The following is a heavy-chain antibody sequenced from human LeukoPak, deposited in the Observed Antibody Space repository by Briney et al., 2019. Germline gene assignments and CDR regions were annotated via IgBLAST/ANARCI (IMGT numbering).Heavy chain of an antibody. D-gene: IGHD3-22*01. CDR2: IFYSGST. J-gene: IGHJ3*02. V-gene: IGHV4-39*07. Sequence: SETLSLTCTVSGDSISSRTSDFWGWIRQPPGKALEWIGNIFYSGSTYYSPSLKSRVTISLDTSRNQFSLKLNSVTAADTAVYYCAKSNGYGLIDIWGQGTMVTVSS. CDR3: AKSNGYGLIDI. CDR1: GDSISSRTSDF.